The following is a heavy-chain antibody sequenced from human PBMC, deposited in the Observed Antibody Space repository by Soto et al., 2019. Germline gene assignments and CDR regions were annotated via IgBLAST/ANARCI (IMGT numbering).Heavy chain of an antibody. CDR2: ISYDGSNK. CDR3: ATAPAIVLLPAAMAGDY. Sequence: SLRLSCAASGFTFSSYGMHWVRQAPGKGLEWVAVISYDGSNKYYSDSVKGRFTISRDNSKNTLYLQMDSLRAEDTAVYYCATAPAIVLLPAAMAGDYWGQGTLVTVSS. CDR1: GFTFSSYG. D-gene: IGHD2-2*01. J-gene: IGHJ4*02. V-gene: IGHV3-30*03.